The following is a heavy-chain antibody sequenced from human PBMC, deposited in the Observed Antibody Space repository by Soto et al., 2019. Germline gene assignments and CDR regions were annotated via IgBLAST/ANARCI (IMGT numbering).Heavy chain of an antibody. CDR3: AKDRVCEHNNGWPNGS. V-gene: IGHV3-30*18. Sequence: QVQLVESGGGVAQPGRSLRLSCAASGFTFSGYGMHWVRQAPGKGLEWVAVISNDGSTKYYGDSVKGRFTISRDNSKNTLFLQLDSLRAEDTAVYYCAKDRVCEHNNGWPNGSWGQGTQVIVSS. CDR2: ISNDGSTK. D-gene: IGHD2-21*01. CDR1: GFTFSGYG. J-gene: IGHJ4*02.